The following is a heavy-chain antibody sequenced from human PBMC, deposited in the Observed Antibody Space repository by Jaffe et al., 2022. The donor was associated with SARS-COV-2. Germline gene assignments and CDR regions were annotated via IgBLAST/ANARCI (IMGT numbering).Heavy chain of an antibody. Sequence: EVQLVESGGGLVQPGGSLRLSCAASGFTFSSYWMHWVRQAPGKGLVWVSRINSDGSSTSYADSVKGRFTISRDNAKNTLYLQMNSLRAEDTAVYYCARDLDTKFHQYWFDPWGQGTLVTVSS. V-gene: IGHV3-74*01. CDR1: GFTFSSYW. CDR2: INSDGSST. J-gene: IGHJ5*02. D-gene: IGHD5-18*01. CDR3: ARDLDTKFHQYWFDP.